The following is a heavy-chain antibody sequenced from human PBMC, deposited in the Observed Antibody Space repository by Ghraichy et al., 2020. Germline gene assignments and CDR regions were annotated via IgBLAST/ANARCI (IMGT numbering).Heavy chain of an antibody. J-gene: IGHJ6*03. CDR2: IYYSGST. Sequence: SQTLSLTCTVSGGSISSSSYYWGWIRQPPGKGLEWIGSIYYSGSTYYNPSLKSRVTISVDTSKNQFSLKLSSVTAADTAVYYCARHVRYSSGWYYYYYYYMDVWGKGTTVTVSS. CDR3: ARHVRYSSGWYYYYYYYMDV. V-gene: IGHV4-39*01. D-gene: IGHD6-19*01. CDR1: GGSISSSSYY.